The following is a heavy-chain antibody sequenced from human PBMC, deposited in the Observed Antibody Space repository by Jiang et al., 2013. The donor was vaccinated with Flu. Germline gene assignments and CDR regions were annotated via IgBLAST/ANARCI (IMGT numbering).Heavy chain of an antibody. V-gene: IGHV3-23*01. CDR2: ISGSGGST. CDR1: GFTFSSYA. Sequence: GLVQPGGSLRLSCAASGFTFSSYAMSWVRQAPGKGLEWVSAISGSGGSTYYADSVKGRFTISRDNSKNTLYLQMNSLRAEDTAVYYCAKDLHSSGGSYSDAFDIWGQGTMVTVSS. D-gene: IGHD1-26*01. J-gene: IGHJ3*02. CDR3: AKDLHSSGGSYSDAFDI.